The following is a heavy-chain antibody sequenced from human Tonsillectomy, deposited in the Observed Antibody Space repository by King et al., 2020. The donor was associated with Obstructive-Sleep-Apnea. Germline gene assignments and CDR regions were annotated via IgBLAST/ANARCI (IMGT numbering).Heavy chain of an antibody. CDR2: ISYDGSNK. CDR1: GFTFSSYA. Sequence: VQLVESGGGVVQPGRSLRLSCAASGFTFSSYAMHWVRQAPGKGLEWVAVISYDGSNKYYADSVKGRFTISRENSKNTLYLQMNSLRAEDTAVYYCARDATTVTPYYYYGMDVWGQGTTVTVSS. V-gene: IGHV3-30-3*01. D-gene: IGHD4-17*01. CDR3: ARDATTVTPYYYYGMDV. J-gene: IGHJ6*02.